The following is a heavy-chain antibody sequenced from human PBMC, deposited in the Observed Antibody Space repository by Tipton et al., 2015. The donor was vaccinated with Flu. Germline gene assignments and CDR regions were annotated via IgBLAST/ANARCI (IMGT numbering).Heavy chain of an antibody. J-gene: IGHJ4*02. Sequence: TLSLTCTVSGGSISSSSYYWGWIRQPPGKGLEWIGSIYYSGSTYYNPSLKSRVTISVDTSKNQFSLKLSSVTAADTAVYYCARDGGVVSGYYYDSSGLNYWGQGTLATVYS. CDR1: GGSISSSSYY. CDR3: ARDGGVVSGYYYDSSGLNY. V-gene: IGHV4-39*07. CDR2: IYYSGST. D-gene: IGHD3-22*01.